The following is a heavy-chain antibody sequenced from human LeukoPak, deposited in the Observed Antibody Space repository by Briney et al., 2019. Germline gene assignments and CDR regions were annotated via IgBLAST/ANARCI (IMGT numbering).Heavy chain of an antibody. CDR3: ARDNSVGDNAWWFDP. J-gene: IGHJ5*02. V-gene: IGHV1-2*02. CDR2: INPNSGGT. CDR1: GYTFTGYY. D-gene: IGHD1-26*01. Sequence: GASVKVSCKASGYTFTGYYIHWVRQAPGQGLEWMGWINPNSGGTNFAQKFQGRVTITRDTSISTAYMELSSLRSEDTAIYYCARDNSVGDNAWWFDPWGQGTLVTVSS.